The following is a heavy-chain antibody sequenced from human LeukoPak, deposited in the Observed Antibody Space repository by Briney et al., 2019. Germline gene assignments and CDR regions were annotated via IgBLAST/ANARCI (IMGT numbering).Heavy chain of an antibody. CDR2: INSDGGST. J-gene: IGHJ4*02. CDR1: GFTFSSYW. D-gene: IGHD1-26*01. Sequence: GGSLRLSWAASGFTFSSYWMHWVRQAPGKGLGWVSRINSDGGSTSYADSVKGRFTISRDNAKNTLYLQMNSLRAEDTAVYYCARDRSQVVDYWGQGPLVTVSS. CDR3: ARDRSQVVDY. V-gene: IGHV3-74*01.